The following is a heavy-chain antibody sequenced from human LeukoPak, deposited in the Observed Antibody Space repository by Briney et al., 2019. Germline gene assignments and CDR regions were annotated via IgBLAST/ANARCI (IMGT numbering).Heavy chain of an antibody. CDR2: ISAYNGNT. CDR1: GYTFTSYG. CDR3: ARDLLDTAMEAYYYGMDV. Sequence: APVKVSCKASGYTFTSYGISWVRQAPGQGLEWMGWISAYNGNTNYAQKLQGRVTMTTDTSTSTAYMELRSLRSDDTAVYYCARDLLDTAMEAYYYGMDVWGQGTTVTVSS. D-gene: IGHD5-18*01. V-gene: IGHV1-18*01. J-gene: IGHJ6*02.